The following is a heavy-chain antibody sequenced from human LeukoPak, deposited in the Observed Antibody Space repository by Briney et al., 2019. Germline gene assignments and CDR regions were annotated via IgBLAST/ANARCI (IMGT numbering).Heavy chain of an antibody. J-gene: IGHJ6*03. V-gene: IGHV3-7*01. D-gene: IGHD2/OR15-2a*01. CDR3: ARDNRNYYYYMDV. CDR1: GFPFRSYW. Sequence: QTGGSLRLSCAASGFPFRSYWMTWVRQAPRKGLEWVANIKQDGSEKYYVDSVKGRFTISRDNAKNSLYLQMNSLRAEDTAVFYCARDNRNYYYYMDVWGKGTTVTVSS. CDR2: IKQDGSEK.